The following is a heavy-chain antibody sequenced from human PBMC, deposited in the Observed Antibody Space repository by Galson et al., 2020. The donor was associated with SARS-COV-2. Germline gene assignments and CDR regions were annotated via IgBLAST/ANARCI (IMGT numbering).Heavy chain of an antibody. V-gene: IGHV4-39*01. J-gene: IGHJ4*02. CDR2: IYYSGST. CDR3: ARHDTDSTASALGDFVH. Sequence: SQTLSLTCSVSGASISSSLYYWAWIRQPPGKGPEWIGSIYYSGSTYYNPSLKSRATLSIDTAGNRFSLRLTSLTDRDTALYYCARHDTDSTASALGDFVHWGQGMLVTVSS. D-gene: IGHD2-15*01. CDR1: GASISSSLYY.